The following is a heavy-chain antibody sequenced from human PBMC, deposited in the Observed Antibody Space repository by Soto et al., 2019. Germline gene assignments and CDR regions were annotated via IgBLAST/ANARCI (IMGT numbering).Heavy chain of an antibody. CDR2: IYYSGST. Sequence: SGTLSLTCTVSGGSISSYYWSWIRQPPGKGLEWIGYIYYSGSTNYNPSLKSRVTISVDTSKNQFSLKLSSVTAADTAVYYCARRNSGYDYWGQGTLVTVSS. CDR3: ARRNSGYDY. V-gene: IGHV4-59*08. J-gene: IGHJ4*02. D-gene: IGHD5-12*01. CDR1: GGSISSYY.